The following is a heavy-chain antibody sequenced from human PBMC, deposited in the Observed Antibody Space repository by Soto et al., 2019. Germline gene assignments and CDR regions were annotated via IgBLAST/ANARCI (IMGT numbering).Heavy chain of an antibody. CDR2: IRQDGSEI. V-gene: IGHV3-7*04. CDR1: GFTSRNNW. CDR3: AREVVVSRGASYFGY. D-gene: IGHD2-2*01. Sequence: GGSLRLSFVGSGFTSRNNWMTWVRQAPGKGLEWVANIRQDGSEINYVDSVKGRFTISRDNTKNSLYLQMNSLRAEDTAIYYCAREVVVSRGASYFGYWGPGT. J-gene: IGHJ4*02.